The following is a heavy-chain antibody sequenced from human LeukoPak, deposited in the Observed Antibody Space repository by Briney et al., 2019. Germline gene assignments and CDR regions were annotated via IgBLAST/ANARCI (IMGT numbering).Heavy chain of an antibody. CDR2: ISGTAAHT. CDR3: AKGNTIFGVVTKPVDY. Sequence: GGSLRLSCTTSGFSFSSYAMTWVRQAPGKGLEWVSYISGTAAHTYYADSVKGRFTIFRDNSKNTLYLQMNSLRAEDTAIYYCAKGNTIFGVVTKPVDYWGQGTLVTVSS. CDR1: GFSFSSYA. V-gene: IGHV3-23*01. D-gene: IGHD3-3*01. J-gene: IGHJ4*02.